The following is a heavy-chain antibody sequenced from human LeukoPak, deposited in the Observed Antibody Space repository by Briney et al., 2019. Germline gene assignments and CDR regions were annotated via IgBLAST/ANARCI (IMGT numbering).Heavy chain of an antibody. J-gene: IGHJ4*02. V-gene: IGHV4-31*03. Sequence: SETLSLTCTVSGDSISSGGYYWSWIRQHPGKGLEWIGYTYGSNNYNPALTSRVTISVDTSNNQISLKLRSVTAADTAVYYCEREQGRLIDYWGQGALVTVSS. CDR1: GDSISSGGYY. CDR2: TYGSN. CDR3: EREQGRLIDY.